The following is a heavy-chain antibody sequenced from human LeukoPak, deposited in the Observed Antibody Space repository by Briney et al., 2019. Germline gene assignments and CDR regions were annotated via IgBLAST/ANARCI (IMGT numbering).Heavy chain of an antibody. Sequence: SVKVSCKASGYTFTSYYMHWVRQAPGQGLEWMGGIIPIFGTANYAQKFQGRVTITADESTSIAYMELSSLRSEDTAVYYCARRSDGGVDYWGQGTLVTVSS. CDR2: IIPIFGTA. J-gene: IGHJ4*02. CDR1: GYTFTSYY. CDR3: ARRSDGGVDY. V-gene: IGHV1-69*13.